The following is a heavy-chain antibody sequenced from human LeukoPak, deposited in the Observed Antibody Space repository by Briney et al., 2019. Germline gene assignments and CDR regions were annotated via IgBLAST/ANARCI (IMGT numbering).Heavy chain of an antibody. CDR1: GFTFSSYS. CDR2: ISSSGSTI. J-gene: IGHJ5*02. V-gene: IGHV3-48*04. CDR3: QFGSGSYYNIPDNWFDP. Sequence: PGGSLRLSCAASGFTFSSYSMNWVRQAPGKGLEWVSYISSSGSTIYYADSVKGRFTISRDNAKNSLYLQMNSLRAEDTAVYYCQFGSGSYYNIPDNWFDPWGQGTLVTVSS. D-gene: IGHD3-10*01.